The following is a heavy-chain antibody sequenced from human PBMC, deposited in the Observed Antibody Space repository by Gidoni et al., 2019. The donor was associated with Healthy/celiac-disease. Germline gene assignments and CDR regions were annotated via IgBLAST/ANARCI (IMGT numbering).Heavy chain of an antibody. CDR1: GFPFRSSA. CDR2: ISYNGSNK. J-gene: IGHJ3*02. Sequence: QVQLVESGGGVVQPGRSLRLSCAASGFPFRSSAMHWVSQAPGKGLGWVAVISYNGSNKYYADSVKGRFTISRDNSKNTLYLQMNSLRAEDTAVYYCAREGARYSSGWYSAFDIWGQGTMVTVSS. V-gene: IGHV3-30-3*01. D-gene: IGHD6-19*01. CDR3: AREGARYSSGWYSAFDI.